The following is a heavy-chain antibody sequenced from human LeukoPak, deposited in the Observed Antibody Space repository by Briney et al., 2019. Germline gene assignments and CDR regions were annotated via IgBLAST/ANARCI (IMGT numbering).Heavy chain of an antibody. J-gene: IGHJ4*02. V-gene: IGHV3-64D*09. D-gene: IGHD3-22*01. Sequence: GGSLRLSCSASGFTFSTYFMHWVRQAPGKGLEYVSAISSNGGSTYYADSVKGGLTISRDNSKNTLYLQMSSLRAEDTAVYHCVKDDSYYYDSSGYPHWGQGTLVTVSS. CDR1: GFTFSTYF. CDR3: VKDDSYYYDSSGYPH. CDR2: ISSNGGST.